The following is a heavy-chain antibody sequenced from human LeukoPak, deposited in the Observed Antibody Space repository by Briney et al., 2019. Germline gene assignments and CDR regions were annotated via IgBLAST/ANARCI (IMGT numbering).Heavy chain of an antibody. Sequence: GGSLRLSCAASGFTFSNSDMNWVRQAPGKGLEWVSSISSRSTYIYYADSVKGRFTISRDNAKNSLFLQMNSLRAEDTAVYYCARNEPQYYFDSGTYYNRYYYYAMDVWGQGTTVTVSS. V-gene: IGHV3-21*01. CDR3: ARNEPQYYFDSGTYYNRYYYYAMDV. J-gene: IGHJ6*02. CDR1: GFTFSNSD. D-gene: IGHD3-10*01. CDR2: ISSRSTYI.